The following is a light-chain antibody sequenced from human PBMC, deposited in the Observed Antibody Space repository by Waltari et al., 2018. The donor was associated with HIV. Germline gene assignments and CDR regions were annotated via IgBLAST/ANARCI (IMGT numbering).Light chain of an antibody. Sequence: QSVLTQPPSASGTPGQRVPISCSGSSSNFGSTTVNLYQQPPGTAPKLLIYSNNQRPSGVPDRFSGSKSGTSASLAISGLQSEDEADYYCAAWDDSLNGVVFGGGTKLTVL. CDR3: AAWDDSLNGVV. J-gene: IGLJ2*01. V-gene: IGLV1-44*01. CDR1: SSNFGSTT. CDR2: SNN.